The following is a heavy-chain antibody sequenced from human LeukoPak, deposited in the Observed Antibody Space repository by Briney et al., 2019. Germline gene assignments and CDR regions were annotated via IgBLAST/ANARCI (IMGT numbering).Heavy chain of an antibody. V-gene: IGHV3-30*18. CDR3: AKRVGDFWSGYYDY. CDR1: GFTFSAYG. CDR2: ISFDGSIK. Sequence: GGSLRLSCAASGFTFSAYGMHWVRQAPGKGLEWVAVISFDGSIKYSADSVKGRFTISRDNSKNTLYLQMNSLRAEDTAVYYCAKRVGDFWSGYYDYWGQGTLVTVSS. D-gene: IGHD3-3*01. J-gene: IGHJ4*02.